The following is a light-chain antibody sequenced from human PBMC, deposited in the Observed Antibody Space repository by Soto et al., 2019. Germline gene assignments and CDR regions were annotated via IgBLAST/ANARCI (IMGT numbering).Light chain of an antibody. CDR2: RAS. CDR1: QSVSNSD. CDR3: QQDGSSPRT. V-gene: IGKV3-20*01. J-gene: IGKJ1*01. Sequence: EIVLTQSPGTLSLSPGERATLSCRASQSVSNSDLAWYQQKPGQAPRLLIYRASDSATGIPDRFSGSGAGTDFTLTISRLEPEDFAGYDCQQDGSSPRTFGQGTKVEIK.